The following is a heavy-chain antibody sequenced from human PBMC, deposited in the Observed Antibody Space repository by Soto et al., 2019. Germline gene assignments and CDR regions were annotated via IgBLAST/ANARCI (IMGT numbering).Heavy chain of an antibody. CDR3: TRHALQYCGGDCYLLPYFDL. CDR2: IRSKANGYAT. J-gene: IGHJ2*01. V-gene: IGHV3-73*02. CDR1: GFTFSGSA. Sequence: EVQLVESGGGLVQPGGSLKLSCAASGFTFSGSAMHWVRQASGKGLEWVGRIRSKANGYATAYAASVKGRFTISRDDSKNMAYLQMNSLKTEDTAVYYCTRHALQYCGGDCYLLPYFDLWGRGTLVTVSS. D-gene: IGHD2-21*02.